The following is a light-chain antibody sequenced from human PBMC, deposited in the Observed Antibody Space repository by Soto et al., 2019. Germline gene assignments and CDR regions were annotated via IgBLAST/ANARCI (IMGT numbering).Light chain of an antibody. CDR3: KHYNTSPWT. CDR1: QNINRW. V-gene: IGKV1-5*01. CDR2: YAS. Sequence: DIQMTQSPSTLSASVGDRVTITCRASQNINRWLAGYQHKPGKAPKVLICYASSLESGVPSSFSGSGSGTQFPLSITSLQPDDFATNYCKHYNTSPWTLGQGTKVEIK. J-gene: IGKJ1*01.